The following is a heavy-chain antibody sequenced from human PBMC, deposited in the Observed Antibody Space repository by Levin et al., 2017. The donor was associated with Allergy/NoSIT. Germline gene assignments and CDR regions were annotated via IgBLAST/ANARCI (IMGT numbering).Heavy chain of an antibody. CDR1: GFTFDDYA. CDR3: AKDAICSGGSCYPTYYYYGMDV. D-gene: IGHD2-15*01. J-gene: IGHJ6*02. V-gene: IGHV3-43D*04. CDR2: ISWDGGST. Sequence: GESLKISCAASGFTFDDYAMHWVRQAPGKGLEWVSLISWDGGSTYYADSVKGRFTISRDNSKNSLYLQMNSLRAEDTALYYCAKDAICSGGSCYPTYYYYGMDVWGQGTTVTVSS.